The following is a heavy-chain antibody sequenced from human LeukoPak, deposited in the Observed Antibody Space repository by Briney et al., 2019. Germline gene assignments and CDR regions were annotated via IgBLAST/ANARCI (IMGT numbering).Heavy chain of an antibody. D-gene: IGHD4-11*01. J-gene: IGHJ6*03. CDR2: VYYSGST. CDR3: ARGRVSSSTWYSTYYYFFYMDF. CDR1: GGSISSYY. Sequence: SETLSLTCTVSGGSISSYYWSWLRQPPGQGLEWIGYVYYSGSTNYNPSLKSRVTISVDTSKNQFSLRLSSVTAADTAVYFCARGRVSSSTWYSTYYYFFYMDFWGKGTTVTVSS. V-gene: IGHV4-59*01.